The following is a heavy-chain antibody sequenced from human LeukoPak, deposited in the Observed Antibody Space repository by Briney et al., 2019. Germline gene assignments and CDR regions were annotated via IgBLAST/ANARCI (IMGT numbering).Heavy chain of an antibody. D-gene: IGHD3-16*02. J-gene: IGHJ4*02. Sequence: SETLSLTCTVSGYSISSGHCWGWFRQTPGRGLEWIASISHSGSPYYNPSLKSRVTISEDLSRNVFSLTLNSVTAADAAVYYCAREGRENIAIGVDWGQGALVTVSS. CDR1: GYSISSGHC. CDR3: AREGRENIAIGVD. CDR2: ISHSGSP. V-gene: IGHV4-38-2*02.